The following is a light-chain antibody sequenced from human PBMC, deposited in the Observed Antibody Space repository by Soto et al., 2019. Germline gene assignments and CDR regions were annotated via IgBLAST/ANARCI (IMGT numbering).Light chain of an antibody. CDR2: DTS. Sequence: QAVVTQEPSLTVSPGGTVSLTWCSGTGAVTSVHYPYWFQQRPGQAPRTLIYDTSNIHSWTPARFSGSLLGGKAALTLLGAQPEDEAEYYCLLSYSGAWVFGGGTKVTVL. V-gene: IGLV7-46*02. CDR1: TGAVTSVHY. CDR3: LLSYSGAWV. J-gene: IGLJ3*02.